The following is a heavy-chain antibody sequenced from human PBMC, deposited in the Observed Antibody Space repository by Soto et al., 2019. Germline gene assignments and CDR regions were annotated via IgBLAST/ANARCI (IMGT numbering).Heavy chain of an antibody. Sequence: ASLKVSCKASGGTFSSYAISWVRQAPGQGLEWMGGIIPIFGTANYAQKFQGRVTITADESTSTAYMELSSLRSEDTAVYYCARDSFGDKLENFDWFPRGTMDVWGQGTTVTVYS. D-gene: IGHD3-9*01. J-gene: IGHJ6*02. V-gene: IGHV1-69*13. CDR2: IIPIFGTA. CDR1: GGTFSSYA. CDR3: ARDSFGDKLENFDWFPRGTMDV.